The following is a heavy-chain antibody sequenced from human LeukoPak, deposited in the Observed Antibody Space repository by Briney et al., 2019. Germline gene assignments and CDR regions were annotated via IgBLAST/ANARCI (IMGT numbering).Heavy chain of an antibody. J-gene: IGHJ1*01. D-gene: IGHD3-22*01. V-gene: IGHV4-38-2*02. Sequence: PSETLSLTCTVFGYSISSGYHWGWIRQPPGKGLEWIGSIYHSGSTYYNPSLKSRVTISVDTSKNQFSLKLRSVTAADTAVYYCARVVQSTDSSGFYLPEYFQHWGQGTLVTVSS. CDR3: ARVVQSTDSSGFYLPEYFQH. CDR2: IYHSGST. CDR1: GYSISSGYH.